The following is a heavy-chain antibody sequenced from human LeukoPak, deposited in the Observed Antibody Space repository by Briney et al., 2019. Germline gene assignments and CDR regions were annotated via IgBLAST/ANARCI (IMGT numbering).Heavy chain of an antibody. D-gene: IGHD5-18*01. CDR1: GGSIRSYY. CDR3: ARGSGYSYGYDAFDI. CDR2: IYYSGST. Sequence: PSETLSLTCTVSGGSIRSYYWSWIRQPPAKGLEGIGYIYYSGSTNYNPSLKSRVTISVDTSKNQFSLKLSSVTAADTAVSYCARGSGYSYGYDAFDIWGQGKMVTVSS. J-gene: IGHJ3*02. V-gene: IGHV4-59*01.